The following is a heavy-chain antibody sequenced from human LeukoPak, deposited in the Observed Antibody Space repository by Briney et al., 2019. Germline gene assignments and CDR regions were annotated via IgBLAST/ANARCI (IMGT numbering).Heavy chain of an antibody. V-gene: IGHV4-59*08. D-gene: IGHD1-26*01. CDR1: GGSISSYY. J-gene: IGHJ4*02. CDR3: ARALSGSHRRYFDY. Sequence: PSETLSLTCTVSGGSISSYYWSWIRQPPGKGLEWIGYIYYSGSTNYNPSLKSRVTISVDTSKNQFSLKLSSVTAADTAVYYCARALSGSHRRYFDYWGQGTLVTVSS. CDR2: IYYSGST.